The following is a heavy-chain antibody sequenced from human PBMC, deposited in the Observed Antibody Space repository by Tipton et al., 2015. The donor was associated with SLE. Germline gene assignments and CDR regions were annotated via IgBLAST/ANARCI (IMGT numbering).Heavy chain of an antibody. D-gene: IGHD6-6*01. V-gene: IGHV4-61*02. CDR1: GGSISSGSYY. Sequence: TLSLTCTVSGGSISSGSYYWSWIRQPAGKGLEWIGRIYTSGSTNYNPSLKSRVTTSVDTSKNQFSLKLSSVTAADTAVYYCARGLIAARFDYWGQGTLVTVSS. CDR3: ARGLIAARFDY. J-gene: IGHJ4*02. CDR2: IYTSGST.